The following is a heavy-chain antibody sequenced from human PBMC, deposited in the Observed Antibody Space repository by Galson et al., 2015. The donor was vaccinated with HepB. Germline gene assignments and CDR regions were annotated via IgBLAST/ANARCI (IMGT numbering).Heavy chain of an antibody. CDR1: GFTFSSYS. D-gene: IGHD1-14*01. Sequence: SLRLSCAASGFTFSSYSMNWVRQAPGKGLEWVSYITSSSSTIYYADSVKGRFTISRDNAKNSLYLQMNSLRVEDTAVYYCARLPRRNPGGVWGKGTTVTVSS. CDR3: ARLPRRNPGGV. V-gene: IGHV3-48*01. CDR2: ITSSSSTI. J-gene: IGHJ6*04.